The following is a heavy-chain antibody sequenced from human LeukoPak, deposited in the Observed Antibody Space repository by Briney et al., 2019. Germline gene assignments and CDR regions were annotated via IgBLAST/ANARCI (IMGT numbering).Heavy chain of an antibody. CDR1: GFSVSGIH. CDR2: LYSGGAT. D-gene: IGHD4-17*01. Sequence: GGSLRLSCVASGFSVSGIHMNWVRQAPGKDLEWVSGLYSGGATYYADSMGGRFTISRDHSKNTLYLQMTNLRVDDTAIYYCARGNGDVGGRLDPWGQGIRVTVSS. V-gene: IGHV3-66*01. J-gene: IGHJ5*02. CDR3: ARGNGDVGGRLDP.